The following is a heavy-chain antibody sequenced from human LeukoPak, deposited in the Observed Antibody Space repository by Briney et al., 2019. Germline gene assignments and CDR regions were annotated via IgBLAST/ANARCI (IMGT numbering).Heavy chain of an antibody. D-gene: IGHD2-2*01. J-gene: IGHJ6*03. CDR1: GFTFSSYE. V-gene: IGHV3-48*03. CDR2: ISSSGSTI. Sequence: QPGGSLRLSXAASGFTFSSYEMNWVRQAPGKGLEWVSYISSSGSTIYYADSVKGRFTISRDNAKNSLYLQMNSLRAEDTAVYYCAREGCSSTSCYANYYYMDVWGKGTTVTVSS. CDR3: AREGCSSTSCYANYYYMDV.